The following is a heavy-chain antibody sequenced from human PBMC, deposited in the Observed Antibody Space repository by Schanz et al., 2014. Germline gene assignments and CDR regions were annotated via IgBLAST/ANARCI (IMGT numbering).Heavy chain of an antibody. D-gene: IGHD3-9*01. CDR1: GFTFSSYA. J-gene: IGHJ4*02. CDR2: ISHSGGST. Sequence: EVQLVESGGYLVQPGGSLRLSCAASGFTFSSYAMTWVRQAPGKGLEWVSSISHSGGSTYYADSVKGRFTISRDNSKNTLDLQMNSLRAEDTAVYYCAKQIHYDILAVTRNWGQGTLVTGSS. V-gene: IGHV3-23*04. CDR3: AKQIHYDILAVTRN.